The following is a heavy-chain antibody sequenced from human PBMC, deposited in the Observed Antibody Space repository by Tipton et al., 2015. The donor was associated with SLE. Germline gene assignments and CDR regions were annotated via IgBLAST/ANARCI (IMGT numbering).Heavy chain of an antibody. V-gene: IGHV4-61*02. Sequence: TLSLTCGVSGVSISSGSYYWGWVRRPAGKGLEWIGRIYTSGSTNYSPSLKNRVSISVDTSKNQFSLKLISVTAADTAVYYCARVHRKAYYYMDVWGKGTSVIVSS. CDR3: ARVHRKAYYYMDV. J-gene: IGHJ6*03. CDR2: IYTSGST. CDR1: GVSISSGSYY.